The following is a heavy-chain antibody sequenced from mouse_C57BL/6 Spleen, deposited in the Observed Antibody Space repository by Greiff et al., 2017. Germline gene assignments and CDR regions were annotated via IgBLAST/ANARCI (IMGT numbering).Heavy chain of an antibody. CDR1: GYSITSGYY. D-gene: IGHD2-14*01. V-gene: IGHV3-6*01. Sequence: DVKLVESGPGLVKPSQSLSLTCSVTGYSITSGYYWNWIRQFPGNKLEWMGYISYDGSNNYNPSLKNRISITRDTSKNQFFLKLNSVTTEDTATYYCARAHIGVYFDYWGQGTTLTVSS. CDR2: ISYDGSN. J-gene: IGHJ2*01. CDR3: ARAHIGVYFDY.